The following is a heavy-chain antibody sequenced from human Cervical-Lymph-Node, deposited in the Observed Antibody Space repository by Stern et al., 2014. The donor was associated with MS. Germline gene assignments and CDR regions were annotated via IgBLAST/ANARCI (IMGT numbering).Heavy chain of an antibody. J-gene: IGHJ4*02. V-gene: IGHV5-51*01. Sequence: EVQLVESGPEVKRPGESLKISCQASGYTFTSYWIGGVRQMPGKGLDCIAIIFPGGSNIRYSPSFQGQVTISADKSSSTAYLQWNNLKASDTAIYYCARQRYFDYWGQGTLVTVSS. CDR2: IFPGGSNI. CDR3: ARQRYFDY. CDR1: GYTFTSYW.